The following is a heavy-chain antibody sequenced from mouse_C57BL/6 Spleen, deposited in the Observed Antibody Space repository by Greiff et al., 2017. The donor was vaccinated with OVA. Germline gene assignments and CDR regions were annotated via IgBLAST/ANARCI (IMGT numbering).Heavy chain of an antibody. V-gene: IGHV5-17*01. Sequence: EVKLVESGGGLVKPGGSLKLSCAASGFTFSDYGMHWVRQAPEKGLEWVAYISSGSSTIYYADTVKGRFTISRDNAKNTLFLQMTSPRSEDTAMYYCARIYDGYAMDYWGQGTSVTVSS. CDR1: GFTFSDYG. CDR2: ISSGSSTI. D-gene: IGHD2-3*01. CDR3: ARIYDGYAMDY. J-gene: IGHJ4*01.